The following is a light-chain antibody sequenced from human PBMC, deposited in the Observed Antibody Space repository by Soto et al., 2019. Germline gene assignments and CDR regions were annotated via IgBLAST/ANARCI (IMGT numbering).Light chain of an antibody. CDR2: GAS. V-gene: IGKV3-20*01. Sequence: EIVLTQSPGTLSFSPGERATLSCRASQSVSSTSLAWYQQKPGQAPRLLIYGASNRATGIPDRFSGSGSGTDFTLTISRLEPEDFAVYYCQQYDGSPPWTGGLGTKVEFK. J-gene: IGKJ1*01. CDR1: QSVSSTS. CDR3: QQYDGSPPWT.